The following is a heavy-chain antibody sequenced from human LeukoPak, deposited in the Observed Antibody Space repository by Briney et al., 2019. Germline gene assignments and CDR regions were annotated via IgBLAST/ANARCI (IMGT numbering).Heavy chain of an antibody. CDR1: GFIFDDYA. CDR2: ISGSGGST. D-gene: IGHD3-22*01. J-gene: IGHJ4*02. Sequence: PGRSLRLSCAASGFIFDDYAMHWVRQAPGKGLEWVSAISGSGGSTYYADSVKGRFTISRDNSKNTLYLQMNSLRAEDTAVYYCANDYYDSSGYCFDYWGQGTLVTVSS. CDR3: ANDYYDSSGYCFDY. V-gene: IGHV3-23*01.